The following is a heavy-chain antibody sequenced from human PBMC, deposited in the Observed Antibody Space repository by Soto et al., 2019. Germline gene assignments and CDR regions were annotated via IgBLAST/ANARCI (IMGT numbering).Heavy chain of an antibody. CDR2: IYWDGDR. Sequence: QITLKESGPTLVKPTQTLTLTCTFSGFSLTISGEGVAWIRQPPGKALEWLALIYWDGDRRYSPSLKTRLTITEVSSKSLVVLTMTNMDPLDTATYYCAHPKNSYFYYWGQGSLVTVSS. CDR3: AHPKNSYFYY. J-gene: IGHJ4*02. V-gene: IGHV2-5*02. CDR1: GFSLTISGEG.